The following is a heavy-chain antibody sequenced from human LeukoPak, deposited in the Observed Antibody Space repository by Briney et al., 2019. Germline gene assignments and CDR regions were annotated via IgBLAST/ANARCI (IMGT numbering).Heavy chain of an antibody. V-gene: IGHV4-59*01. CDR3: ARGGENDSSGYYYYYFDY. CDR2: IYYSGST. J-gene: IGHJ4*02. D-gene: IGHD3-22*01. CDR1: GGSISSYY. Sequence: SETLSLTCTVSGGSISSYYWSWIRQPPGKGLEWIGYIYYSGSTYYKPSLKSRVTISVDTSKNQFSLKLSSVTAADTAVYYCARGGENDSSGYYYYYFDYWGQGTLVTVSS.